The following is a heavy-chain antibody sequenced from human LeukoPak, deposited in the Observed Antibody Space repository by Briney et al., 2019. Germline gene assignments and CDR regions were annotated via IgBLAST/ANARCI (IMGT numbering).Heavy chain of an antibody. CDR2: ISGSGGRT. V-gene: IGHV3-23*01. CDR1: GFTFSSYA. Sequence: GGSLRLSCAASGFTFSSYAMSWVRQAPGKGLEWVSAISGSGGRTYYADSVKGRFTISRENSKNTLYLQMNSLRAEDTAVYYCAKAPYSGWPHLFDYWGQGTLVTVSS. CDR3: AKAPYSGWPHLFDY. D-gene: IGHD6-19*01. J-gene: IGHJ4*02.